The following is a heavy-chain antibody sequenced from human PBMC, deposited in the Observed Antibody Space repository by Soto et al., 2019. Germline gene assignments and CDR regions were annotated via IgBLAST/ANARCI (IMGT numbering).Heavy chain of an antibody. CDR2: ISYDGSNK. D-gene: IGHD2-2*02. J-gene: IGHJ6*02. CDR1: GFTFSSYG. V-gene: IGHV3-30*18. Sequence: GGSLRLSCAASGFTFSSYGMHWVRQAPGKGLEWVAVISYDGSNKYYADSVKGRFTISRDNSKNTLYLQMNSLRAEDTAVYYCAKSLYCSSTSCYNGGTYYYYYGMDVWGQGTTVTVSS. CDR3: AKSLYCSSTSCYNGGTYYYYYGMDV.